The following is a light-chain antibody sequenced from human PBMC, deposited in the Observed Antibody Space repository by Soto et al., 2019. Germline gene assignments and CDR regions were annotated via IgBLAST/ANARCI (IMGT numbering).Light chain of an antibody. CDR3: QQYNSYPLT. CDR2: KAS. V-gene: IGKV1-5*03. J-gene: IGKJ4*01. CDR1: EDISTW. Sequence: DIQMTQSPSSVSASVGDRVTITCRSSEDISTWLAWYQQKPGKAPKLLIYKASSLESAVPSRFSGSGSGTEFTLTISGLQPDDFATYYCQQYNSYPLTFGGGTKVDIK.